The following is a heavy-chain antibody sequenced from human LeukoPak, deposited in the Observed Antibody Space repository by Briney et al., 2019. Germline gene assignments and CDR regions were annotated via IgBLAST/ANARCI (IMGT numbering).Heavy chain of an antibody. V-gene: IGHV1-18*01. D-gene: IGHD5-18*01. CDR3: ARSTSYSYGPNWFDP. J-gene: IGHJ5*02. CDR1: GYTFTSYG. Sequence: SVKVSCKASGYTFTSYGISWVRQAPGQGLEWMGWISAYNGNTNYAQKLQGRVTMTTDTSTSTAYMELRSLRSDDTAVYYCARSTSYSYGPNWFDPWGQGTLVTVSS. CDR2: ISAYNGNT.